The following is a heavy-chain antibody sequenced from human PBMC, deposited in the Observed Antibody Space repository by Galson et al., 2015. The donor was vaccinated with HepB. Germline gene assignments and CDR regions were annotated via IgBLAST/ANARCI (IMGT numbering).Heavy chain of an antibody. J-gene: IGHJ4*02. D-gene: IGHD6-13*01. CDR2: ISAYTRNT. CDR3: ARGVSSSWTPKDYFDY. CDR1: GHTFTSYG. V-gene: IGHV1-18*04. Sequence: SVKVSCKASGHTFTSYGISCVRQPPGQGLEWMGWISAYTRNTNYAQKLQGRVTMTPDTSTSTAYKELSRLGADDTAVYYGARGVSSSWTPKDYFDYWGQGTLVTVSS.